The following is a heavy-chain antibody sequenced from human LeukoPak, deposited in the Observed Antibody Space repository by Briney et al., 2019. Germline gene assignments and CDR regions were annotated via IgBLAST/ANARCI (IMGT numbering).Heavy chain of an antibody. CDR2: IYYSGST. D-gene: IGHD3-10*01. CDR3: ARSGRGSSAGFDY. V-gene: IGHV4-59*01. Sequence: NSSETLSLTCTVSGGSISSYYWSWIRQPPGKGLEWIGYIYYSGSTNYNPSLKSRVTISVDTSKNQFSLKLNSVTAADTAVYYCARSGRGSSAGFDYWGQGTLVTVSS. CDR1: GGSISSYY. J-gene: IGHJ4*02.